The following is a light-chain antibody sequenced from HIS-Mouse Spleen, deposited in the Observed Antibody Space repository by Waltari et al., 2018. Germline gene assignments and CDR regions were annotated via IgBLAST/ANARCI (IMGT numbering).Light chain of an antibody. Sequence: EIVMTQSPATLSVSPGERATLSCRASQSVSSNLAWYQQKPGQAPRLLIYGASIRATGIPARFSGSGSGTEFTLTISILQSEDFAVYYCQQYNNWPETFSQGTKVEIK. CDR2: GAS. CDR3: QQYNNWPET. J-gene: IGKJ1*01. CDR1: QSVSSN. V-gene: IGKV3D-15*03.